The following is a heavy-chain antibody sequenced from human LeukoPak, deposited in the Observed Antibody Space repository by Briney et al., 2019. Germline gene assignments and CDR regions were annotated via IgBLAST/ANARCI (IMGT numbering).Heavy chain of an antibody. J-gene: IGHJ4*02. CDR2: ISSSSSYI. CDR1: GFTFSSND. D-gene: IGHD3-9*01. CDR3: ARAAIKPGLRYFDWLLPDFDY. Sequence: PGGSLRLSCAASGFTFSSNDMNWVRQAPGKGLEWVSSISSSSSYIYYADSVKGRFTISRDNAKNSLYLQMNSLRAEDTAVYYCARAAIKPGLRYFDWLLPDFDYWGQGTLVTVSS. V-gene: IGHV3-21*01.